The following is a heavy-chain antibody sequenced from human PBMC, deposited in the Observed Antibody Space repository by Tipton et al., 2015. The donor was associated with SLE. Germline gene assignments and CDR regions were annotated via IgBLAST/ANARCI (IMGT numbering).Heavy chain of an antibody. J-gene: IGHJ3*02. CDR1: GYTFASYV. CDR3: ARDSSGRDDAFDI. CDR2: IIPIFGTA. D-gene: IGHD3-22*01. V-gene: IGHV1-69*13. Sequence: QLVQSGAEVKKPGASVKVSCKASGYTFASYVINWVRQAPRQGLEWMGGIIPIFGTANYAQKFQGRVTITADESTSTAYMELSSLRSEDTAVYFCARDSSGRDDAFDIWGQGTMVPVSS.